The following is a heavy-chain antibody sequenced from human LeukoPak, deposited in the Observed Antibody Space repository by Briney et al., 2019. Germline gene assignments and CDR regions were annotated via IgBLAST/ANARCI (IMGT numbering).Heavy chain of an antibody. CDR1: GGSFSGYY. CDR3: ARGRRVAARPVFDY. CDR2: INHSGST. D-gene: IGHD6-6*01. J-gene: IGHJ4*02. Sequence: TSETLSLTCAVYGGSFSGYYWSWIRQPPGKGLEWIGEINHSGSTNYNPSLKSRVTISVDTSKNQFSLKLRSVTAADTAVYYCARGRRVAARPVFDYWGQGTLVTVSS. V-gene: IGHV4-34*01.